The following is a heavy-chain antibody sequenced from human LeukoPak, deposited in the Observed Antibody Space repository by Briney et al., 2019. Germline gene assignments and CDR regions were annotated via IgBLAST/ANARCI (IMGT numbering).Heavy chain of an antibody. V-gene: IGHV1-69*05. CDR3: ARRSAVAGILDYYYYYMDV. D-gene: IGHD6-19*01. CDR1: GGTFSSYA. Sequence: SVKVSFKASGGTFSSYAISWVRQAPGQGLEWMGGIIPIFGTANYAQKFQGRVTITTDESTSTAYMELSSLRSEDTAVYYCARRSAVAGILDYYYYYMDVWGKGTTVTVSS. CDR2: IIPIFGTA. J-gene: IGHJ6*03.